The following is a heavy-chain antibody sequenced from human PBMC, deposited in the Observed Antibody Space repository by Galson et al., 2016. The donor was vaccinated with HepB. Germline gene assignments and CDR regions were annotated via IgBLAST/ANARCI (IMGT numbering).Heavy chain of an antibody. CDR3: AKDRGQGRLYFDS. CDR1: GFTFEKFA. Sequence: SLRLSCAASGFTFEKFAMSWVRQAPGKGLEWVSAINGRGNTTFYEDSFKGRFTMSRDNSKTTLYLQLNSLSAADTSIYYCAKDRGQGRLYFDSWGRGTPVSVSS. CDR2: INGRGNTT. J-gene: IGHJ4*02. V-gene: IGHV3-23*02.